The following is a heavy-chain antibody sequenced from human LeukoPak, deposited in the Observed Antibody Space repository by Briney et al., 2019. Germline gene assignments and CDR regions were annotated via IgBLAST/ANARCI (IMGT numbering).Heavy chain of an antibody. Sequence: GSSVKVSCKASGGTFSSYAISWVRQAPGQGLEWMGRIIPILGIANYAQKFQGRVTITADKSTSTAYVELSSLRSEDTAVYYCARDRGDTAMGLGYFDYWGQGTLVTVSS. V-gene: IGHV1-69*04. CDR1: GGTFSSYA. J-gene: IGHJ4*02. CDR3: ARDRGDTAMGLGYFDY. D-gene: IGHD5-18*01. CDR2: IIPILGIA.